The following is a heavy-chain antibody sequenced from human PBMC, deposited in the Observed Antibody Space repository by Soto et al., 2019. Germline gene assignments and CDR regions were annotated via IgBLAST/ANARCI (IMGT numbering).Heavy chain of an antibody. V-gene: IGHV3-23*01. J-gene: IGHJ5*02. CDR3: AKSPFRSGWYDWFDP. Sequence: GGSLRLSCAASGFTFTTYAMRWVRQAPGKGLEWVSAISGSGGSTYYADSVKGRFTISRDNSKNTLYLQMNSLRAEDTAVYYCAKSPFRSGWYDWFDPWGQGTLVTVSS. CDR1: GFTFTTYA. CDR2: ISGSGGST. D-gene: IGHD6-19*01.